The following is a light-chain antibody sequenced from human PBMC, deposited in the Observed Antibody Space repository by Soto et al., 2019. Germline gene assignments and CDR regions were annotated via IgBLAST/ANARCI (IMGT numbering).Light chain of an antibody. V-gene: IGKV3-15*01. Sequence: EIVMTQSPATLPVSPGERATLSCRASQSVGSNLAWYQQKPGQAPRLLIYDASTRATGIPARFSGSGSGTEFTLTISSLQSEDFAIYFCQQYNNWPPDRTFGQGTKVEIK. CDR2: DAS. CDR1: QSVGSN. CDR3: QQYNNWPPDRT. J-gene: IGKJ1*01.